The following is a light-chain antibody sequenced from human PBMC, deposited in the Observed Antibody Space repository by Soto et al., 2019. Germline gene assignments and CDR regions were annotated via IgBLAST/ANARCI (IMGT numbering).Light chain of an antibody. J-gene: IGLJ2*01. CDR2: EVS. CDR1: SSDFGGYNY. V-gene: IGLV2-14*01. CDR3: SSYTSRSTLV. Sequence: QSALTQPASVSGSPGQSITISCTGTSSDFGGYNYVSWYQQRPGKVPKLLIYEVSNRPSGVSNRFSGSKSGNTASLTISGLQAEDEADYYCSSYTSRSTLVFGGGTKLTVL.